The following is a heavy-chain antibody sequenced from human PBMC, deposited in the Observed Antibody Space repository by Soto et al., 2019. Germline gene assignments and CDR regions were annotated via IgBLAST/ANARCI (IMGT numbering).Heavy chain of an antibody. Sequence: SSETLSLTCTVSGGSISSYYWSWIRQPPGKGLEWIGYIYYSGSTNYNPSLKSRVTISVDTSKNQFSLKLSSVTAADTAVYYCARVERITAGFWSGYLATGYYYYMDVWGKGTTVTVSS. CDR3: ARVERITAGFWSGYLATGYYYYMDV. V-gene: IGHV4-59*01. CDR1: GGSISSYY. CDR2: IYYSGST. J-gene: IGHJ6*03. D-gene: IGHD3-3*01.